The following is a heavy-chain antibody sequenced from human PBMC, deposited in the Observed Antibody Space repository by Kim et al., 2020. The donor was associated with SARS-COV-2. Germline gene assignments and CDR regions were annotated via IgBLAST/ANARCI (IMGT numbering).Heavy chain of an antibody. Sequence: GGSLRLSCAASGFTFSSYWMSWVRQAPGKGLEWVANIKQDGSEKYYVDSVKGRFTISRDNAKNSLYLQMNSLRAEDTAVYYCAREGSNAQYSSGWYYYFYYVGVWGKGTTVTVS. J-gene: IGHJ6*03. D-gene: IGHD6-19*01. CDR1: GFTFSSYW. CDR3: AREGSNAQYSSGWYYYFYYVGV. CDR2: IKQDGSEK. V-gene: IGHV3-7*01.